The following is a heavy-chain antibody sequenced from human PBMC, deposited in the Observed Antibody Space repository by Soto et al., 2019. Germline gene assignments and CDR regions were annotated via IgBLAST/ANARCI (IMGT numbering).Heavy chain of an antibody. V-gene: IGHV4-31*03. D-gene: IGHD5-18*01. Sequence: QVQLQESGPGLVQPSQTLSLTCTVSGGSISSGGYYWSWIRQHPGKGLEWIGYIYYCWSTYYNPSLKSRVTISVDTSKNQFSLKLSSVTAADTAVYYCARGVVRYGYNWGQGTLVTVSS. CDR1: GGSISSGGYY. CDR2: IYYCWST. CDR3: ARGVVRYGYN. J-gene: IGHJ4*02.